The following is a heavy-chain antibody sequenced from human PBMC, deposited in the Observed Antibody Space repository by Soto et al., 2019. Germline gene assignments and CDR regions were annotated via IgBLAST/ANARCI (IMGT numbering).Heavy chain of an antibody. CDR3: ARGGATDAFQV. V-gene: IGHV3-53*02. D-gene: IGHD1-26*01. CDR2: LYSGGGT. J-gene: IGHJ3*01. CDR1: GFIVSNHY. Sequence: EVQLVETGGGLIQPGGSLRLSCAASGFIVSNHYMSWVRQAPGKGLEWVSVLYSGGGTYYADSVKGRFTISRDSSKNTLYLQMTSLSDEATAVYFCARGGATDAFQVWGQGTMVTVSS.